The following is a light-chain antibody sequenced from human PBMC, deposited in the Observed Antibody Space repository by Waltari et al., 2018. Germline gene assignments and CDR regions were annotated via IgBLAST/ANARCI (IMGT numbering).Light chain of an antibody. CDR2: QDT. CDR1: LLGNKY. Sequence: SYELTQPPSVSVSPGQTASITCSGALLGNKYASWYQQKPGQSPLLVIYQDTKRPSGIPERFSGSKSGNAATLTISGTQAMDEADYYCQALGTGAWVFGGGTKLTVL. J-gene: IGLJ3*02. V-gene: IGLV3-1*01. CDR3: QALGTGAWV.